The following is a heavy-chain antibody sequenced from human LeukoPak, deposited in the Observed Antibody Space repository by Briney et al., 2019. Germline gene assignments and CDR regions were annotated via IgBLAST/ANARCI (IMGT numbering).Heavy chain of an antibody. D-gene: IGHD3-22*01. CDR2: IYYSGST. Sequence: SETLSLTCTVSGGSTSSYYWSWIRQPPGKGLEWIGYIYYSGSTNYNPSLKSRVTISVDTSKNQFSLKLSSVTAADTAVYYCARAVYYYDSSGYPYWYFDLWGRGTLVTVSS. V-gene: IGHV4-59*01. J-gene: IGHJ2*01. CDR1: GGSTSSYY. CDR3: ARAVYYYDSSGYPYWYFDL.